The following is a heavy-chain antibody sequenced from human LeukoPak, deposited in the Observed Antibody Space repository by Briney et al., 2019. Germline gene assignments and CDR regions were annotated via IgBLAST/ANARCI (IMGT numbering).Heavy chain of an antibody. D-gene: IGHD3-22*01. CDR2: IHTSGSA. Sequence: PGGSLRLSCAASGFTFSSYAMSWIRQPAGKGLEWIGRIHTSGSANYNPSLKSRVTMSLDTSKNQFSLKLTSVSAADTAVYYCARGRVYDSSGYYYVGESFDSWGQGTLVAVSS. CDR1: GFTFSSYA. J-gene: IGHJ4*02. CDR3: ARGRVYDSSGYYYVGESFDS. V-gene: IGHV4-4*07.